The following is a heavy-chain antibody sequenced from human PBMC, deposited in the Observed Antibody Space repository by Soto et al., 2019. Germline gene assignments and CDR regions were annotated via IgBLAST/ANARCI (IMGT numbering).Heavy chain of an antibody. V-gene: IGHV1-69*01. CDR2: IIPIFGTT. J-gene: IGHJ4*02. CDR3: ARDYYDSSGYPGY. D-gene: IGHD3-22*01. CDR1: GGTFRSYG. Sequence: QVQLVQSGAEVKKPGSSVKVSCEASGGTFRSYGITWVRQVPGQGLEWMGGIIPIFGTTNYAQKFQGRVTITADESTNIAYMELSSLRSEDTAVYYCARDYYDSSGYPGYWGQGTLVTVSS.